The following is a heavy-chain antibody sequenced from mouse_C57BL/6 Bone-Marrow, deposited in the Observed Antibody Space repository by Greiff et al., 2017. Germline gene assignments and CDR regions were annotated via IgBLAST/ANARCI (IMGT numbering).Heavy chain of an antibody. Sequence: VQLQQSGPGLVQPSQSLSITCTVSGFSLTSYGVHWVRQSPGKGLEWLGVIWSGGSTDYNAAFISRLSISKDNSKSQVFFKMNSLQADDTAIYYCARYYGSSLMDYWGQGTSVTVSS. CDR3: ARYYGSSLMDY. CDR1: GFSLTSYG. D-gene: IGHD1-1*01. J-gene: IGHJ4*01. CDR2: IWSGGST. V-gene: IGHV2-2*01.